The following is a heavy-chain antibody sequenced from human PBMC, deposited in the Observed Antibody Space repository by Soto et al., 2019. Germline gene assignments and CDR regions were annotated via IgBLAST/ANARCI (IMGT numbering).Heavy chain of an antibody. J-gene: IGHJ6*02. V-gene: IGHV1-69*13. CDR3: ARAGYCSSTSCSTHYGMDV. Sequence: SVKVSCKASGGTFSSYAISWVRQAPGQGLEWMGGIIPIFGTANYAQKFQGRDTITADESTSTAYMELSSLRSEDTAVYYCARAGYCSSTSCSTHYGMDVWGQGTTVTVSS. CDR1: GGTFSSYA. CDR2: IIPIFGTA. D-gene: IGHD2-2*01.